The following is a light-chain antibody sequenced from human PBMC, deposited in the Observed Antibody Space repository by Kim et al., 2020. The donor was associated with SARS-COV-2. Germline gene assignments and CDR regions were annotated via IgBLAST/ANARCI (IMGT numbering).Light chain of an antibody. Sequence: SASVGDRVTITCRASENIGSWLAWYQQKPGKAPSLLIYSTSTLHSGVPSRFSGSGSGTDFTLTVSSLQPEDSAVYYCQQLNVFPLTFGGGTKVDIK. CDR3: QQLNVFPLT. CDR2: STS. CDR1: ENIGSW. V-gene: IGKV1-12*01. J-gene: IGKJ4*01.